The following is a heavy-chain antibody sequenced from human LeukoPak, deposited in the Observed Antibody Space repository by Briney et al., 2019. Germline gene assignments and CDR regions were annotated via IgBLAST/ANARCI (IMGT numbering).Heavy chain of an antibody. CDR3: AKFGRLTGIGGDYFDY. V-gene: IGHV3-23*01. Sequence: GGSLRLSCAASGFTFSSYAMSWARQAPGKGLEWVSAISGSGGSTHYADSVKGRFTISRDNSKNTLYLQMKGLRAEDTAVYYCAKFGRLTGIGGDYFDYWGQGTLVTVSS. CDR2: ISGSGGST. J-gene: IGHJ4*02. D-gene: IGHD7-27*01. CDR1: GFTFSSYA.